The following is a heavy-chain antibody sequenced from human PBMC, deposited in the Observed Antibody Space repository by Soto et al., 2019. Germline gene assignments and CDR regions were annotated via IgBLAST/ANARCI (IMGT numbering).Heavy chain of an antibody. CDR1: GYTFTSYG. CDR2: ISIYNGNT. J-gene: IGHJ6*02. Sequence: QVQLVQSGAEVNKPGASVKVSCKASGYTFTSYGISWERQAPGQGLEWMGWISIYNGNTNYAQKLQGRVTMTTDTSTSTAYMELRSLRSDDTAVYYCARDVRSHDYGHYYYGMDVWGQGTTVTVSS. CDR3: ARDVRSHDYGHYYYGMDV. V-gene: IGHV1-18*01. D-gene: IGHD4-17*01.